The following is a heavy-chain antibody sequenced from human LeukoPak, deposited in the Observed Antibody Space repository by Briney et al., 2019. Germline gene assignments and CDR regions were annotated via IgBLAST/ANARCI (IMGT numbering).Heavy chain of an antibody. CDR3: ARNWAFDF. Sequence: GGSLRLSCAVSGFTFTNYAMKWVRQAPGEGLKWVSTISGSGDYTNYADSVKGRFTISRDNSKNTLYLQMNTLRAEDTALYYCARNWAFDFWGQGTQVTVSS. D-gene: IGHD7-27*01. CDR1: GFTFTNYA. J-gene: IGHJ4*02. CDR2: ISGSGDYT. V-gene: IGHV3-23*01.